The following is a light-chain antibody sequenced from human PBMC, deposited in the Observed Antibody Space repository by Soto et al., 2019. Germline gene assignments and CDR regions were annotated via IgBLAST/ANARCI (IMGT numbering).Light chain of an antibody. V-gene: IGLV2-14*01. CDR2: EVG. Sequence: QSALTQPASVSGSPGQSITISCTGSSSDIGGYKYVSWYQQHPGKAPKLLFYEVGNRPSGVSYRFSGSKSGNTASLTISGLQAEDEADYYCSSYSASSTVVFGGGTKVTVL. CDR3: SSYSASSTVV. CDR1: SSDIGGYKY. J-gene: IGLJ2*01.